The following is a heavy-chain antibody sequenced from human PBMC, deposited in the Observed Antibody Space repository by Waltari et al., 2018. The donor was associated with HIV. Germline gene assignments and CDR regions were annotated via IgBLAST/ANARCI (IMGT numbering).Heavy chain of an antibody. CDR1: GGSISSYY. CDR2: IYDSGST. V-gene: IGHV4-59*01. CDR3: ARDKRDGGNHRAYFDY. J-gene: IGHJ4*02. D-gene: IGHD2-15*01. Sequence: QVQLQESGPGLVKPSETLSLTCTVSGGSISSYYWSWIRQPPGTGLDWIGYIYDSGSTNSNPSRKGRGTISGDTAKNHFALKLSSVTAADTAGYYCARDKRDGGNHRAYFDYWGQGSLVTVSS.